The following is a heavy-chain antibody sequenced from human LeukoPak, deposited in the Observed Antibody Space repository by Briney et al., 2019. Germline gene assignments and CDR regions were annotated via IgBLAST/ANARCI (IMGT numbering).Heavy chain of an antibody. D-gene: IGHD2-21*01. CDR2: IYYSGSP. CDR3: ARAPQRSYQHNWFDP. Sequence: SETLSLTCTVSGGSTSNYYWSWIRQPPGKGLELIGFIYYSGSPNYNPSLKSRVTISVDSSKNQFSLRLSSVTPADTAVYYCARAPQRSYQHNWFDPWGQGTLVTVSS. J-gene: IGHJ5*02. CDR1: GGSTSNYY. V-gene: IGHV4-59*01.